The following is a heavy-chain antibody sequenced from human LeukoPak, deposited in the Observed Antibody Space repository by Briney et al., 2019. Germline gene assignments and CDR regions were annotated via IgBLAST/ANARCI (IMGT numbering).Heavy chain of an antibody. D-gene: IGHD6-13*01. CDR1: GSSISRGNY. CDR2: MSHGGSS. J-gene: IGHJ3*01. V-gene: IGHV4-38-2*02. Sequence: SETLSLTCSVSGSSISRGNYWGWIRQPPGKGLEWLGSMSHGGSSDYNPSLKSRVTILLDTSKNHFSLKLTSVTAADTAMYYCARGMQLLVRDAFDVWGLGTMVTVSS. CDR3: ARGMQLLVRDAFDV.